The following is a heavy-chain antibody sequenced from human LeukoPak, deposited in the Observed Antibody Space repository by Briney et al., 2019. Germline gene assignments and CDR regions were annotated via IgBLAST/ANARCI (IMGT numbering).Heavy chain of an antibody. CDR2: ISSSSSYI. CDR1: GFTFSSYS. Sequence: PGGSLRLSCAASGFTFSSYSMNWVRQAPGKGLEWVSSISSSSSYIYYADSVKGRFTISRDNAKNPLYLQMNSLRAEDTAVYYCAREGADYYDSSGYYSPNAFDIWGQGTMVTVSS. CDR3: AREGADYYDSSGYYSPNAFDI. D-gene: IGHD3-22*01. V-gene: IGHV3-21*01. J-gene: IGHJ3*02.